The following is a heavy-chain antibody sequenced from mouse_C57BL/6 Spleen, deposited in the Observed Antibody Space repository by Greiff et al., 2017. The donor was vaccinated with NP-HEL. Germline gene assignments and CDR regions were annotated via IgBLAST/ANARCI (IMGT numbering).Heavy chain of an antibody. J-gene: IGHJ4*01. CDR2: ISSGGSYT. D-gene: IGHD4-1*01. CDR1: GFTFSSYG. V-gene: IGHV5-6*01. Sequence: EVQLVESGGDLVKPGGSLKLSCAASGFTFSSYGMSWVRQTPDKRLEWVATISSGGSYTYYPDSVKGRVTISRDNAKNTLYLQMSSLKSEDKAMYYCAIHETGTYAMDYWGQGTSVTVSS. CDR3: AIHETGTYAMDY.